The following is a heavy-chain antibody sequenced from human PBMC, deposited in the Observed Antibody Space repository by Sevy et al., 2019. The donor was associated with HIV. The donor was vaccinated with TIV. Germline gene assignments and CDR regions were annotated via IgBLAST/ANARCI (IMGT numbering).Heavy chain of an antibody. D-gene: IGHD1-1*01. J-gene: IGHJ6*03. CDR2: FDPSDSYT. Sequence: GESLKISCKGSGYSFTSYWISWVRQMPGKGLEWMGRFDPSDSYTNYSPSFQGHVTISADKSISTAYLQWSSLKASDTAVYYCARLGIARATTLMDVWGKGTTVTVSS. CDR3: ARLGIARATTLMDV. V-gene: IGHV5-10-1*01. CDR1: GYSFTSYW.